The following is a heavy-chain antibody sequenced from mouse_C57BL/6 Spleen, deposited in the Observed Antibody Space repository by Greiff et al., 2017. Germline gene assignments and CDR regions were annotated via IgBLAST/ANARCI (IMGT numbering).Heavy chain of an antibody. J-gene: IGHJ1*03. CDR3: ARVYDGYYVGYFEV. CDR1: GYSITSGYY. CDR2: ISYDGSN. D-gene: IGHD2-3*01. Sequence: EVKLMESGPGLVKPSQSLSLTCSVTGYSITSGYYWNWIRQFPGNKLEWMGYISYDGSNNYNPSLKNRISITRDTSKNQFFLKLNSVTTEDTATYYCARVYDGYYVGYFEVWGTGTTVTVSS. V-gene: IGHV3-6*01.